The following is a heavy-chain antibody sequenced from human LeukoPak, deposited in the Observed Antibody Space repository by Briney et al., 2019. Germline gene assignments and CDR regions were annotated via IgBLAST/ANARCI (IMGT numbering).Heavy chain of an antibody. CDR3: ARWGSIAVARFDY. CDR2: IYYTGNT. Sequence: PSETLSLTCTVSGGSISSYYWSWIRQPPGKRLEWIGYIYYTGNTNYNPSLTSRVNISVDTSKNQFSLNLSSVTAADTAVYYCARWGSIAVARFDYWGQGTLVTVSS. J-gene: IGHJ4*02. D-gene: IGHD6-6*01. V-gene: IGHV4-59*01. CDR1: GGSISSYY.